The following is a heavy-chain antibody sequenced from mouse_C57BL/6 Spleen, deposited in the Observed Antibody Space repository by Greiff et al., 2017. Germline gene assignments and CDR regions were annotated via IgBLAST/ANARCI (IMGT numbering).Heavy chain of an antibody. CDR1: GYTFTDYY. CDR3: AREAMDY. Sequence: EVQLQQSGPELVKPGASVKISCKASGYTFTDYYMNWVKQSHGQSLEWIGDINPNNGGTSYNQKFKGKATLTVDKSSSTAYMELRSLTSEDSAVYYCAREAMDYWGQGTSVTVSS. CDR2: INPNNGGT. V-gene: IGHV1-26*01. J-gene: IGHJ4*01.